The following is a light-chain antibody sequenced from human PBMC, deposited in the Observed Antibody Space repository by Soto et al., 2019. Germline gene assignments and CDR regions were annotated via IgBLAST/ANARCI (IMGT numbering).Light chain of an antibody. Sequence: DIQLTQSPATLSSSVGDRVTINCRASQSISSWLAWYQQKPGQAPKLLIYKASSLESGVPSRFSGSGSGTEFTLTISSLQPDDFATYYCQQYNSYSWTFGHGTKVDIK. CDR1: QSISSW. V-gene: IGKV1-5*03. CDR2: KAS. J-gene: IGKJ1*01. CDR3: QQYNSYSWT.